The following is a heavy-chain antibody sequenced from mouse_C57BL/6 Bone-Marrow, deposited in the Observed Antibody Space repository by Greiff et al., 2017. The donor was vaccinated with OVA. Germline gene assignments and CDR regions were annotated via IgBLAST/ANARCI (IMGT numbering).Heavy chain of an antibody. CDR1: GYTFTSYW. D-gene: IGHD2-3*01. Sequence: EVQLQQSGTVLARPGASVKMSCKTSGYTFTSYWMHWVKQRPGQGLEWIGAIYPGNSDTSYNQQFKGKAKLTAVTSASTAYMELSSLTNEDSAVDYCTRDDGYYLYWYCDVWGTGTTVTVSS. V-gene: IGHV1-5*01. CDR2: IYPGNSDT. CDR3: TRDDGYYLYWYCDV. J-gene: IGHJ1*03.